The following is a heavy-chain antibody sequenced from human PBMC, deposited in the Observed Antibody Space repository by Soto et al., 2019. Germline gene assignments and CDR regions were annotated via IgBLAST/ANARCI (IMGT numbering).Heavy chain of an antibody. CDR1: CGSISSFY. Sequence: PSETLCVPCTVFCGSISSFYWSWIRQPPGKGLEWIGYIYYSGSTNYNPSLKSRVTISVDTSKNQFSLKLSSVTAADTAVYYCARRYSSAFDIWGQGTMVTVSS. V-gene: IGHV4-59*08. D-gene: IGHD6-13*01. J-gene: IGHJ3*02. CDR3: ARRYSSAFDI. CDR2: IYYSGST.